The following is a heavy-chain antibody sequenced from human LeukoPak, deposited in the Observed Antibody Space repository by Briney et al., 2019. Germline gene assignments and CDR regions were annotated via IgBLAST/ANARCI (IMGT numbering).Heavy chain of an antibody. CDR1: GGTFSSYA. CDR2: ISAYNGNT. V-gene: IGHV1-18*01. CDR3: ARGYYPYDYAGLGFDY. D-gene: IGHD3-16*01. J-gene: IGHJ4*02. Sequence: ASVKVSCKASGGTFSSYAISWVRQAPGQGLEWMGWISAYNGNTNYAQKLQGRVTMTTDTSTSTAYMELRSLRSDDTAVYYCARGYYPYDYAGLGFDYWGQGTLVTVSS.